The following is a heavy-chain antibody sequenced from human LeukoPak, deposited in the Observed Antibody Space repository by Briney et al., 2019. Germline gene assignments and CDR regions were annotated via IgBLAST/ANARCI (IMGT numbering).Heavy chain of an antibody. J-gene: IGHJ4*02. CDR2: IYPGDSDT. D-gene: IGHD3-22*01. CDR3: ARGRPQFDSSGFYYFDY. V-gene: IGHV5-51*01. Sequence: GESLKISCKGSEYSFTSYWIGWVRQMPGKGLEWMAIIYPGDSDTRYSPSFQGQVTISADKSISTAYLQWSSLKASDTAMYYCARGRPQFDSSGFYYFDYWGQGTLVTVSS. CDR1: EYSFTSYW.